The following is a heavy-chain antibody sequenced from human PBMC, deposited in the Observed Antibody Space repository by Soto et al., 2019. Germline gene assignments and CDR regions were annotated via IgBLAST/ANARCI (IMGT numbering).Heavy chain of an antibody. CDR2: IYSGGST. D-gene: IGHD2-15*01. CDR1: GFTVSTSD. CDR3: ARATYCSYGTCLLDQ. V-gene: IGHV3-53*02. Sequence: EVQLVETGGGLIQPGGSLRLSCAASGFTVSTSDMSWVRQAPGKELEWVSVIYSGGSTYYADSVKGRFTISRDNSKNTLFLQMTSLRAEDTAVYYCARATYCSYGTCLLDQWGQGTLVTVSS. J-gene: IGHJ4*02.